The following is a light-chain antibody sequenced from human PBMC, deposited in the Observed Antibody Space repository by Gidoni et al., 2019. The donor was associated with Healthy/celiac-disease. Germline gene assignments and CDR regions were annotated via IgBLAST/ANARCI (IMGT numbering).Light chain of an antibody. CDR1: QSFSSSY. CDR2: GAS. CDR3: QQYGSSPWT. V-gene: IGKV3-20*01. J-gene: IGKJ1*01. Sequence: IVLTQSPGTLSLSPGERATLSCRASQSFSSSYLAWYQQKPGQAPRLLIYGASSRVTGIPDRFSGSGSGTDFTLTISRLEPEDVAVYYCQQYGSSPWTFGQGTKVEIK.